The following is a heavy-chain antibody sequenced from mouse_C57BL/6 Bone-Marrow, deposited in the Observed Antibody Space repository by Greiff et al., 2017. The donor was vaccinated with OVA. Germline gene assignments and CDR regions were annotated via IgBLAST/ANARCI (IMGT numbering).Heavy chain of an antibody. CDR3: ARRTAQAVAMDY. J-gene: IGHJ4*01. Sequence: EVQLQESGGGLVQPGGSLKLSCAASGFTFSDYYMYWVRQTPEKRLEWVAYISNGGGSTYYPDTVKGRFTISRDTAKNTRYLQMSRLKAEDTAMYYCARRTAQAVAMDYWGQGTSVTVSS. D-gene: IGHD3-2*02. V-gene: IGHV5-12*01. CDR1: GFTFSDYY. CDR2: ISNGGGST.